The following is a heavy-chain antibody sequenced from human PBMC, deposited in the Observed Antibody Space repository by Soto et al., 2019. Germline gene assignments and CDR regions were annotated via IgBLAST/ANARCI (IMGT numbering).Heavy chain of an antibody. Sequence: PGGSLRVSCAASGFSVRSNDMSWVRQAPGKGLEWVSIIYSGGSTDYADSVKGRFTISRDNSKNTLYLQMSSLRAEDTAVYYCARDQGGYYYDSTGYFFDYWGQGTLVTVSS. D-gene: IGHD3-22*01. V-gene: IGHV3-53*01. J-gene: IGHJ4*02. CDR1: GFSVRSND. CDR2: IYSGGST. CDR3: ARDQGGYYYDSTGYFFDY.